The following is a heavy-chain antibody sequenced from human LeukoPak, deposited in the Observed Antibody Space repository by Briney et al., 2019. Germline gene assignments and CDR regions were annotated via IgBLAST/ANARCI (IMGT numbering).Heavy chain of an antibody. CDR2: INHSGST. CDR3: ARGEYSSGWYFHY. CDR1: GGSFSGYY. Sequence: PSETLSLTCAVYGGSFSGYYWSWIRQPPGKGLEWIGEINHSGSTNYNPSLKSRVTISVDTSKNQFSLKLSSVTAADTAVYYCARGEYSSGWYFHYWGQGTLVTVSS. V-gene: IGHV4-34*01. J-gene: IGHJ4*02. D-gene: IGHD6-19*01.